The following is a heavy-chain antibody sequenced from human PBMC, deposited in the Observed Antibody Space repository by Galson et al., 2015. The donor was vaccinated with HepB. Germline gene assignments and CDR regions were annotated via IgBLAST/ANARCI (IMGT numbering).Heavy chain of an antibody. J-gene: IGHJ3*02. Sequence: SVKVSCKASGYTFTSYGISWVRQAPGQGLEWMGWISGYNDYTNYAQNLQGRVTLTTDKSTNTAYMELRSLRSDDTAVYYCARDLDYSNYKHDDAFDIWGQGTMVTVSS. CDR2: ISGYNDYT. V-gene: IGHV1-18*04. CDR3: ARDLDYSNYKHDDAFDI. CDR1: GYTFTSYG. D-gene: IGHD4-11*01.